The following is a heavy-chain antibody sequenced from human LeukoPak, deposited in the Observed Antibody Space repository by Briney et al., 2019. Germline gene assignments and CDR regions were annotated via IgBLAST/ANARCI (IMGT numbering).Heavy chain of an antibody. Sequence: GASVKVSCKASGNTLTATYMTWVGKALGQGLNWMGWLTLTSGNTGYAQKFQGRVTMTRNTSISTAYMELSSLRSEDTAVYYCARGLLWFGELSNYYYGMDVWGQGTTVTVSS. J-gene: IGHJ6*02. CDR2: LTLTSGNT. CDR1: GNTLTATY. CDR3: ARGLLWFGELSNYYYGMDV. D-gene: IGHD3-10*01. V-gene: IGHV1-8*02.